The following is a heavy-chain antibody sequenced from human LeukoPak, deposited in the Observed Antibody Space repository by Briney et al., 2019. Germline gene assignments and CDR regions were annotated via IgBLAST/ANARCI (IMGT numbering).Heavy chain of an antibody. D-gene: IGHD3-3*01. Sequence: SETLSLTCAVYGGSFSGYYWSWIRQPPGKGLEWIGEINHSGSTNYNPSLKSRVTISVDTSKNQFSLKLSSVTAADTAVYYCARERENFGGNFDYWGQGTLVTVS. V-gene: IGHV4-34*01. CDR2: INHSGST. J-gene: IGHJ4*02. CDR3: ARERENFGGNFDY. CDR1: GGSFSGYY.